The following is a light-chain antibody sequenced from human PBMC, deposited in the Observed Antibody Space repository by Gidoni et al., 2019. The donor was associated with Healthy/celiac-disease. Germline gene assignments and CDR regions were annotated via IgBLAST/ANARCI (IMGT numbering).Light chain of an antibody. CDR3: QQYYSTHT. Sequence: DIVMTQSPDSLAVSLGERATINCKSSQSVLYSSNNKNYLAWYQQKPGQPPKLLIYWASTRESGVPDRFSGSGSGTDFTLTISSLQAEDVAVYYCQQYYSTHTFGPXTKVDIK. CDR2: WAS. J-gene: IGKJ3*01. CDR1: QSVLYSSNNKNY. V-gene: IGKV4-1*01.